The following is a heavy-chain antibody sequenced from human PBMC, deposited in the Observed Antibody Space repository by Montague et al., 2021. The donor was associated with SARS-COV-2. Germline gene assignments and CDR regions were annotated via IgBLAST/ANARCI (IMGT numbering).Heavy chain of an antibody. CDR1: GGSISGYW. J-gene: IGHJ6*02. Sequence: SETLPLTCSVSGGSISGYWWGWVRQPPGKGLEWIANIFYTGTTYYKPSLRSRVTISVDTSKNQFYLELTSVTAADTAVYYCAKDRSPDFGEHGLDVWGQGTTVTVSS. CDR2: IFYTGTT. CDR3: AKDRSPDFGEHGLDV. D-gene: IGHD3-10*01. V-gene: IGHV4-59*01.